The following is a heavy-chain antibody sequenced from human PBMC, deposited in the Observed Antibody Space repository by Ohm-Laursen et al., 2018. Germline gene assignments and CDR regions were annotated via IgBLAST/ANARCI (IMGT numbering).Heavy chain of an antibody. V-gene: IGHV3-11*01. J-gene: IGHJ4*02. Sequence: LSLTCAAPGFTFSDYYMSWIRQAPGKGLEWVSYISSSGSTIYYADSVKGRFTISRDNAKNSLYLQMNSLRAEDTAVYYCASKKPEGFDYWGQGTLVTVSS. CDR3: ASKKPEGFDY. CDR2: ISSSGSTI. CDR1: GFTFSDYY.